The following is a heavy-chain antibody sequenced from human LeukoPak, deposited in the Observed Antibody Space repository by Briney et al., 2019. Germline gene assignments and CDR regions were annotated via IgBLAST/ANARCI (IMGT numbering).Heavy chain of an antibody. CDR3: SRGRFGDLYFDF. CDR1: GFTLSTYG. V-gene: IGHV3-30*03. J-gene: IGHJ4*02. Sequence: GSLRLSCAGSGFTLSTYGMHWVRQAPGKGLEWVAVVSYGGRNKYYADSVKGRFTISRDSSKNTLYLQMNSLRAEDTAMYYCSRGRFGDLYFDFWGQGTLVTVSS. D-gene: IGHD3-10*01. CDR2: VSYGGRNK.